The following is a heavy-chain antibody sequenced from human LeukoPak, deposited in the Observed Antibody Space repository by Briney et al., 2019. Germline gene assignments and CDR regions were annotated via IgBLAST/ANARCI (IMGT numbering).Heavy chain of an antibody. D-gene: IGHD3-10*01. CDR3: AGFGEFMSDFDY. Sequence: ASVKVSCKVSGYTLTELSMRWVRQAPGNGLEWMGGFDPEDGETIYAQKFQGRVTMTEDTSTDTAYMELSSLRSEDTAVYYCAGFGEFMSDFDYWGQGTLVTVSS. V-gene: IGHV1-24*01. CDR2: FDPEDGET. J-gene: IGHJ4*02. CDR1: GYTLTELS.